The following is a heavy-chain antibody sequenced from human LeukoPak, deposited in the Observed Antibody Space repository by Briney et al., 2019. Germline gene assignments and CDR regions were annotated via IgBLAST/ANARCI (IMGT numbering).Heavy chain of an antibody. V-gene: IGHV3-21*01. CDR2: LSSSSSYI. CDR3: ATERSYYESPEGSVGAFDI. Sequence: PGGSLRLSCAASGFTFSSYSVNWVRDAPGQGREWGSSLSSSSSYIYYADSVKGRFSISRDNAKNSLYLQMNTLRAEDTAVYYCATERSYYESPEGSVGAFDIWGPGTMVTVSS. D-gene: IGHD1-26*01. CDR1: GFTFSSYS. J-gene: IGHJ3*02.